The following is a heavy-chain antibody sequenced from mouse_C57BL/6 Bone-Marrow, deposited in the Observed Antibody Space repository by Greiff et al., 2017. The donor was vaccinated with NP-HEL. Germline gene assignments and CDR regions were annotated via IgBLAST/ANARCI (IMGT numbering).Heavy chain of an antibody. V-gene: IGHV5-9*01. CDR1: GFTFSSYT. CDR3: ARHLPGDY. J-gene: IGHJ2*01. CDR2: ISGGGGNP. Sequence: LVESGGGLVKPGGSLKLSCAASGFTFSSYTMSWVRQTPEKRLEWVATISGGGGNPFYPDSVKGRFTISRDNAKNTLYLQMSSLRSEDTALYYCARHLPGDYWGQGTTLTVSS.